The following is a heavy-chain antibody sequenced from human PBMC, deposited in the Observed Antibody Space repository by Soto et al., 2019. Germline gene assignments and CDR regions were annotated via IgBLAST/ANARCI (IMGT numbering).Heavy chain of an antibody. J-gene: IGHJ4*02. Sequence: QPGGSLRLSCVASGFIFSNYAMSWVRQAPGEGLEWVSAVTGDGTTTYNADSVKGRFTISRVNSKNTVHLQMKSLRAEDTAVYYCVKGFGVTTYFDYWGQGTLVTVSS. CDR3: VKGFGVTTYFDY. CDR2: VTGDGTTT. CDR1: GFIFSNYA. V-gene: IGHV3-23*01. D-gene: IGHD3-3*01.